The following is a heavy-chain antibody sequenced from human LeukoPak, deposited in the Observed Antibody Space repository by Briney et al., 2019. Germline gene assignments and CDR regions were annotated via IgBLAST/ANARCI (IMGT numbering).Heavy chain of an antibody. Sequence: SETLSLTCTVSGGSISSSSYYWGWIRQPPGKGLEWIGSIYYSGSTYYNPSLKSRVTISVDTSKNQFSLKLSSVTAADTAVYYCAREEVDTATNYYFDYWGQGTLVTVSS. CDR2: IYYSGST. CDR3: AREEVDTATNYYFDY. CDR1: GGSISSSSYY. V-gene: IGHV4-39*02. J-gene: IGHJ4*02. D-gene: IGHD5-18*01.